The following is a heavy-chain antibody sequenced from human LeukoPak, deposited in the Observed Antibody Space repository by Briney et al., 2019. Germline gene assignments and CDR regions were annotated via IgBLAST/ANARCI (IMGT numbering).Heavy chain of an antibody. Sequence: PSETLSLTCAVYGGSFSGYYWSWIRQPPGKGLEWIGEINHSGSTNYNPSLKSRVTISVDTSKNQFSLKLSSVTAADTAVYYCARASRYTADYWGQGTLVTVSP. CDR1: GGSFSGYY. V-gene: IGHV4-34*01. CDR3: ARASRYTADY. D-gene: IGHD1-1*01. CDR2: INHSGST. J-gene: IGHJ4*02.